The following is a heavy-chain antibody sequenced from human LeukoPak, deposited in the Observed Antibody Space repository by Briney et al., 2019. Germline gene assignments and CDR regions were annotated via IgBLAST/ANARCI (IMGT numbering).Heavy chain of an antibody. V-gene: IGHV3-7*03. CDR1: GFIFSSYW. CDR2: IKQDGSEK. D-gene: IGHD6-19*01. Sequence: PGGSLRLSCAASGFIFSSYWMSWVRQAPGKGLEWVANIKQDGSEKYYVDSVKGRFTISRDNAKNSLYLQMNSLRAEDTAVYYCARDKSSGKQWLVRYNWFDPWGQGTLVTVSS. J-gene: IGHJ5*02. CDR3: ARDKSSGKQWLVRYNWFDP.